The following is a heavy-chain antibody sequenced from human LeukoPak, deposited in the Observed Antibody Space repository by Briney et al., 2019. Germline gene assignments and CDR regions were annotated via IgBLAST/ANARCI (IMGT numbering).Heavy chain of an antibody. D-gene: IGHD3-3*01. J-gene: IGHJ4*02. V-gene: IGHV4-39*07. CDR1: GGSISSSSYY. Sequence: PSETLSLTCTVSGGSISSSSYYWGWIRQPPGKGLEWIGSIYYSGSTYYNPSLKSRVTISVDTSKNQFSLKLSSVTAADTAVYYCARTLNLSGIDYWGQGTLVTVSS. CDR2: IYYSGST. CDR3: ARTLNLSGIDY.